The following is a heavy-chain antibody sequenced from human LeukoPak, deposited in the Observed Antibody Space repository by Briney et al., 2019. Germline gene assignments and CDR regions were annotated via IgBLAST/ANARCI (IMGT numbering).Heavy chain of an antibody. Sequence: SQTLSLTCTVSGGSISSGSYYWSWIRQPAGKGLEWIGRIYTRGSTNYNPSLKSRVTISVDTSKNQFSLKLSSVTAADTAVYYCARGSFYYDSSGYQYYFDYWGQGTLVTVSS. J-gene: IGHJ4*02. V-gene: IGHV4-61*02. CDR3: ARGSFYYDSSGYQYYFDY. CDR1: GGSISSGSYY. CDR2: IYTRGST. D-gene: IGHD3-22*01.